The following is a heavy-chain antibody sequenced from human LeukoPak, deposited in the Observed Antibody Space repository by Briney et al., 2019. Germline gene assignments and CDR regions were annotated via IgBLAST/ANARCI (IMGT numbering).Heavy chain of an antibody. CDR2: IYTSGST. J-gene: IGHJ5*02. CDR1: GGSISSYY. Sequence: SETLSLTRTVSGGSISSYYWSWIRQPAGKGLEWIGRIYTSGSTNYNPSLKSRVTMSVDTSKNQFSLKLSSVTAADTAVYYCARDATYGSGRIYNLFDPWGQGTLVAVSS. CDR3: ARDATYGSGRIYNLFDP. D-gene: IGHD3-10*01. V-gene: IGHV4-4*07.